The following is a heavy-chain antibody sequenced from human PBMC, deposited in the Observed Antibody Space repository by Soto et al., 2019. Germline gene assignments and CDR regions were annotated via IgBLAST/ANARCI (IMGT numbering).Heavy chain of an antibody. CDR3: ARRYYYDSSSYAFDI. J-gene: IGHJ3*02. Sequence: PGESLKISCKGSGYSFTSYWISWVRQMPGKGLEWMGRIDPSDSYTNYSPSFQGHVTISADKSISTAYLQWSSLKASDTAMYYCARRYYYDSSSYAFDIWGQGTMVTVSS. D-gene: IGHD3-22*01. V-gene: IGHV5-10-1*01. CDR2: IDPSDSYT. CDR1: GYSFTSYW.